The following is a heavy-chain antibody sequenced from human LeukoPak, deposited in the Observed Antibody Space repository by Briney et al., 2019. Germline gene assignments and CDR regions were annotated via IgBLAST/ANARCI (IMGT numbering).Heavy chain of an antibody. J-gene: IGHJ6*02. CDR3: ARARCITMVRGVIIPCGMDV. D-gene: IGHD3-10*01. Sequence: SQTLSLTCTVSGGSISSGGYYWSWIRQHPGKGLEWIGYIYYSGSTYYNPSLKSRVTISVDTSKNQFSLKLSSVTAADTAAYYCARARCITMVRGVIIPCGMDVWGQGTTVTVSS. CDR1: GGSISSGGYY. V-gene: IGHV4-31*03. CDR2: IYYSGST.